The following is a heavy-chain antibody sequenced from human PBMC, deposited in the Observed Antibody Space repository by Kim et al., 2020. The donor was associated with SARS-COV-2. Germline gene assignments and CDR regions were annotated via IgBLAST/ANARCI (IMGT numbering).Heavy chain of an antibody. CDR3: ARSIVVVTSFDY. Sequence: GGSLRLSCAASGFTFSSYALHWVRQAPGKGLEWVAVISYDGSNKYYADSVKGRFTIPRDNSKNTLYLQMNSLRAEDTAVYYCARSIVVVTSFDYWGQGTLVTVSS. D-gene: IGHD2-21*02. J-gene: IGHJ4*02. CDR2: ISYDGSNK. V-gene: IGHV3-30*04. CDR1: GFTFSSYA.